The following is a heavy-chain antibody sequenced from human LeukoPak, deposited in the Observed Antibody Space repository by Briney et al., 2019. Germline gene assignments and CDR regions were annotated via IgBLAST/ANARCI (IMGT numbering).Heavy chain of an antibody. Sequence: GGSLRLSCAASGFTFDDYAMHWVRHAPGKGLEWVSLISGDGGSTYYADSVRGRFTISRDNSKNSLYLQMNSLRTEDTALYYCAKDMDYYGSGSYYRYYYYGMDVWGQGTTVTVSS. CDR2: ISGDGGST. J-gene: IGHJ6*02. D-gene: IGHD3-10*01. CDR3: AKDMDYYGSGSYYRYYYYGMDV. V-gene: IGHV3-43*02. CDR1: GFTFDDYA.